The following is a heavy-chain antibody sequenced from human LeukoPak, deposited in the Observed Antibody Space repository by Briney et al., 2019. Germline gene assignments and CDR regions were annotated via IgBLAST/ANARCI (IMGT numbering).Heavy chain of an antibody. CDR3: ARGAPGYCSSTSCRPFDY. CDR2: IYYSGST. V-gene: IGHV4-59*01. D-gene: IGHD2-2*01. CDR1: GGSISSYY. J-gene: IGHJ4*02. Sequence: SETLSLTCTVSGGSISSYYWSWIRQPPGKGLEWIGYIYYSGSTNYNPPLKSRVTISVDTSKNQFSLKLSSVTAADTAVYYCARGAPGYCSSTSCRPFDYWGQGTLVTVSS.